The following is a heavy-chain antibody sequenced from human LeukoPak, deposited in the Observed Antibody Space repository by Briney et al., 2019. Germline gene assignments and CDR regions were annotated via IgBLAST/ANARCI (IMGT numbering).Heavy chain of an antibody. CDR1: GYTFTGYY. J-gene: IGHJ2*01. V-gene: IGHV1-2*02. D-gene: IGHD3-10*01. Sequence: ASVNVSCKASGYTFTGYYIHWVRQAPGQGLEWMGWIDPNSGGTNYAQKFLGSVTMTGDTSINTAFMELSRLRSDDTAIYYCARGRGTTMVRGVITNYFDLWGRGSLVTVSS. CDR2: IDPNSGGT. CDR3: ARGRGTTMVRGVITNYFDL.